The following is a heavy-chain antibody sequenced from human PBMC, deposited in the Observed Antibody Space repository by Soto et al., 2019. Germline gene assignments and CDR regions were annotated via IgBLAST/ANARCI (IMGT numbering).Heavy chain of an antibody. Sequence: QVQXVQSXAXVXXPGXXVKVSCKASGYTFTSYGISWVRQAPGQGLEWMGWISAYNGNTNYAQKLQGRVTMTTDTSTSTAYMELRSLRSDDTAVYYCVAVVGATLGFDYWGQGTLVTVSS. D-gene: IGHD1-26*01. CDR3: VAVVGATLGFDY. J-gene: IGHJ4*02. CDR1: GYTFTSYG. V-gene: IGHV1-18*01. CDR2: ISAYNGNT.